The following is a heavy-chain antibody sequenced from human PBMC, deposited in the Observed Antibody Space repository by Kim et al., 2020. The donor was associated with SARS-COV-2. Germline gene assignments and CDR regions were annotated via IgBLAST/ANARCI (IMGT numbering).Heavy chain of an antibody. D-gene: IGHD2-21*01. CDR3: ARGAIGAFDI. V-gene: IGHV3-74*01. Sequence: TFYADSVKGRFTISRDNAKNTVFLQMNDLRVEDTALYYCARGAIGAFDIWGQGTMVTVSS. CDR2: T. J-gene: IGHJ3*02.